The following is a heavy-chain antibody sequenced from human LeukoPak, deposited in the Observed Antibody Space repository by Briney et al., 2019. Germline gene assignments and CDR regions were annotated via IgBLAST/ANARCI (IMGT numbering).Heavy chain of an antibody. D-gene: IGHD6-13*01. Sequence: GGSLRLSCAASGFTVSSNYMSWVRQAPGKGLEWVSIIYSDGTTYYADSVKGRFTISRDNSKNTVYLQMNSLRAEDTAVYYCARPGAAVAGAAFNYWGQGTLVTVSS. J-gene: IGHJ4*02. CDR2: IYSDGTT. V-gene: IGHV3-66*04. CDR1: GFTVSSNY. CDR3: ARPGAAVAGAAFNY.